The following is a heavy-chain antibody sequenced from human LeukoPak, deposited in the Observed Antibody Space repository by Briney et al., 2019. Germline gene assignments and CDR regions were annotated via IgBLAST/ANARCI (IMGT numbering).Heavy chain of an antibody. V-gene: IGHV3-48*04. CDR2: ISSNSSTI. CDR1: EFTFSSYT. CDR3: ARPRANWGSGYGMDV. Sequence: GGSLRLSCAASEFTFSSYTMNWVRQAPGKGLEWVTYISSNSSTIYYADSVKGRFTISRDNAKNSLYLQMNSLRAEDTAVYYCARPRANWGSGYGMDVWGQRATVTVSS. D-gene: IGHD7-27*01. J-gene: IGHJ6*02.